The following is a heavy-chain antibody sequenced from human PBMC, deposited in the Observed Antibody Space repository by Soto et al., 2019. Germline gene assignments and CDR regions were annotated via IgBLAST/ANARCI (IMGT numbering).Heavy chain of an antibody. Sequence: QITLKESGPTLVKPTQTLTLTCTFSGFSLSTSGVGVGWIRQPPGKALEWLALIYWDDDKRYSPSLKSRLTTPKDTSKNQVVLTMTNMDPVDTATYYCAHTRWVGEQWPEITKRSHFDLWGRGTLVTVSS. J-gene: IGHJ2*01. CDR1: GFSLSTSGVG. V-gene: IGHV2-5*02. D-gene: IGHD6-19*01. CDR2: IYWDDDK. CDR3: AHTRWVGEQWPEITKRSHFDL.